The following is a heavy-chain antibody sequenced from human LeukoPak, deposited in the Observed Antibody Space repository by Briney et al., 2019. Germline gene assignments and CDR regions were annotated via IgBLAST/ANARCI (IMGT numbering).Heavy chain of an antibody. CDR2: ISAYNGHT. J-gene: IGHJ3*02. CDR1: GYTFSNYG. D-gene: IGHD2-21*02. Sequence: ASVKVSCKASGYTFSNYGVSWVRQAPGQGLEWMGWISAYNGHTNYAQNLQGRVTMTTDTSTSTDYMELRRLRSDDTAVYYCARDGSAYFGIDCYYVAFYIWGQGTMFTLSS. CDR3: ARDGSAYFGIDCYYVAFYI. V-gene: IGHV1-18*01.